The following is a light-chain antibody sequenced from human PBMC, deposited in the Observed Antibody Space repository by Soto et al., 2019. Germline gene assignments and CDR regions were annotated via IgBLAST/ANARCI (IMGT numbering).Light chain of an antibody. CDR3: QHYDESIFAYT. V-gene: IGKV3-11*01. CDR1: QSVTTY. J-gene: IGKJ2*01. Sequence: EIVMTQSPATLSLSPGERATLSCRASQSVTTYLAWYQQKPGQAPRLLIYDASNRAAGVPARFSGSGSGTDFTLTISSLEPEDSAVYYCQHYDESIFAYTFGQGTKVDIK. CDR2: DAS.